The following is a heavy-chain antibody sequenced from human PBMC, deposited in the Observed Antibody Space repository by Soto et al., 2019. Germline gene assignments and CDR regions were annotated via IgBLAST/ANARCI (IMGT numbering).Heavy chain of an antibody. Sequence: LRLSCAASGFTLTDYSMSWIRQAPGKGLEWLAFIDSRGRTLSYADSVKGRFTISRDNAKNSLYLQMHSLRTDDTAVYYCARQAARNYIDSWGQGDVVTVSS. D-gene: IGHD6-6*01. CDR1: GFTLTDYS. J-gene: IGHJ4*02. CDR3: ARQAARNYIDS. CDR2: IDSRGRTL. V-gene: IGHV3-11*01.